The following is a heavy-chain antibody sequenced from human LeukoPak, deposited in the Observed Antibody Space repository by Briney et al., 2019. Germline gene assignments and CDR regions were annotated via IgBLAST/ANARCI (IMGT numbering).Heavy chain of an antibody. Sequence: SETLSLTCTVSGYSIRIGYYWGWIRQPPGKGLEWIGSIYHSGSTYYNPSLKSRVTLSLDTSKNQFSLKLSSVTAADTAVYYCARARGWFDPWGQGTLVTVSS. V-gene: IGHV4-38-2*02. CDR2: IYHSGST. CDR3: ARARGWFDP. CDR1: GYSIRIGYY. J-gene: IGHJ5*02.